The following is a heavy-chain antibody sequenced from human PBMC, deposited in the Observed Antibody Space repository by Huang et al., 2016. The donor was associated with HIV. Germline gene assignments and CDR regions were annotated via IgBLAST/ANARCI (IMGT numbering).Heavy chain of an antibody. CDR1: GFTFSRYG. D-gene: IGHD6-13*01. J-gene: IGHJ4*02. Sequence: QVQLVESGGGVVQPGRSLRLSCAASGFTFSRYGMHWVRQAPGKGLEGGAVISYDGRNKFFADSGKGRFTISRDNSKNTLFLQMNSLRVEDTAVYYCAKGGSAAAVLDYWGQGTLVTASS. CDR3: AKGGSAAAVLDY. CDR2: ISYDGRNK. V-gene: IGHV3-30*18.